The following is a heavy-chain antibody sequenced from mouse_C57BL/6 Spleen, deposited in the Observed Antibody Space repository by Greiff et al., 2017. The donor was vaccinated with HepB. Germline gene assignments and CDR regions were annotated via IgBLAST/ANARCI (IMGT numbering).Heavy chain of an antibody. CDR3: ARNYGDDYAPPFAY. CDR1: GFSLTSYG. CDR2: IWSGGST. V-gene: IGHV2-2*01. Sequence: QVQLKESGPGLVQPSQSLSITCTVSGFSLTSYGVHWVRQSPGKGLEWLGVIWSGGSTDYNAAFISRLSISKDNSKSQVFFKMNSLQADDTAIYYCARNYGDDYAPPFAYWGQGALGTVSA. J-gene: IGHJ3*01. D-gene: IGHD2-4*01.